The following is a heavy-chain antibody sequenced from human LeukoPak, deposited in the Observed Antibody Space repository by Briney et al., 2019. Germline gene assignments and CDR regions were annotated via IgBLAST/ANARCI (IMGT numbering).Heavy chain of an antibody. Sequence: ASVKVSCKASGYTFTGYYMHWVRQAPGQGLEWMGGITPIFGTANYAQKFQGRVTITADKSTSTAYMELSSLRSEDTAVYYCASSYCSSTSCRPYSSSWYPYWGQGTLVTVSS. D-gene: IGHD2-2*01. V-gene: IGHV1-69*06. J-gene: IGHJ4*02. CDR2: ITPIFGTA. CDR3: ASSYCSSTSCRPYSSSWYPY. CDR1: GYTFTGYY.